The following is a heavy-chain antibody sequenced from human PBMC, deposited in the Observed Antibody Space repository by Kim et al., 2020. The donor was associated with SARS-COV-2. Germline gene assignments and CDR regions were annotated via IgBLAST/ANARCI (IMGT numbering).Heavy chain of an antibody. D-gene: IGHD6-13*01. CDR2: IFYGGTT. V-gene: IGHV4-31*02. J-gene: IGHJ4*02. CDR1: GASIVKGGYS. CDR3: ARGSSWNGFDF. Sequence: VSGASIVKGGYSWAWIRQHPGKGLEWLGHIFYGGTTHFNSSLQSRMTVSLDTSKNQFSLELRSVTAADTAIYFCARGSSWNGFDFWGQGTLAT.